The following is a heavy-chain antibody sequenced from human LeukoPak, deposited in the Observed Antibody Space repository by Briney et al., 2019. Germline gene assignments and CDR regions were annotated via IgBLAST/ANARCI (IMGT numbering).Heavy chain of an antibody. V-gene: IGHV4-34*01. J-gene: IGHJ5*02. CDR2: INHSGST. CDR1: GGSFSNYH. CDR3: ASLLGYCTNGVCRPPFDP. D-gene: IGHD2-8*01. Sequence: PSETLSLTCAVYGGSFSNYHWSWIRQPPGKGLEWIGEINHSGSTNYNPSLKSRVTISIDTPKNQFSLKLTSVTAADTAVYYCASLLGYCTNGVCRPPFDPWAREPWSPSPQ.